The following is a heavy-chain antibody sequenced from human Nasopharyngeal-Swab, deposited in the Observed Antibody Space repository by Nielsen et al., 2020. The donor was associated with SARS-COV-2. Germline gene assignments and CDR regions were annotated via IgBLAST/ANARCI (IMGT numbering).Heavy chain of an antibody. Sequence: SLKISCAASGFTFDDYAMHWVRQAPGKGREWVSRISWNSGTIDYADSVKGRFTISRDNAKNSLYLQMNSLRAEDTALYYCAKEGGYGSGRIEITYYSAMDVWGHGTTVTVSS. V-gene: IGHV3-9*01. CDR1: GFTFDDYA. CDR2: ISWNSGTI. D-gene: IGHD3-10*01. J-gene: IGHJ6*01. CDR3: AKEGGYGSGRIEITYYSAMDV.